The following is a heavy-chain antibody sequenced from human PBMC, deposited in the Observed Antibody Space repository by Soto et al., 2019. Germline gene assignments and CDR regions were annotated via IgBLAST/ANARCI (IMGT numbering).Heavy chain of an antibody. CDR1: GGSVSSDTHY. CDR2: IYSSGSN. V-gene: IGHV4-61*01. Sequence: SETLSLTCTVSGGSVSSDTHYWSWIRQPPGKLLEWIGFIYSSGSNNYNPSLKSRVTMSVDTSKNQFSLKLRSVIVADTAVYHCARFVRSCSGTTCYTRADVWGQGTTVTVSS. D-gene: IGHD2-2*02. CDR3: ARFVRSCSGTTCYTRADV. J-gene: IGHJ6*02.